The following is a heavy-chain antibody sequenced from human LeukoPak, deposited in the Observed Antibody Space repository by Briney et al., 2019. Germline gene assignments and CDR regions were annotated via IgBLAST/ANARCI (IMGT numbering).Heavy chain of an antibody. J-gene: IGHJ4*02. D-gene: IGHD3-10*01. CDR3: ARGKVRGVRFDY. V-gene: IGHV4-59*01. CDR2: IYYSGST. CDR1: GGSISSYY. Sequence: SETLSLTCTVSGGSISSYYWTWIRQPPGKGLEWIGYIYYSGSTNYNPSLKSRVTISVDTSKNQFSLKLSSVTAADTAVYYCARGKVRGVRFDYWGQGTLVIVSS.